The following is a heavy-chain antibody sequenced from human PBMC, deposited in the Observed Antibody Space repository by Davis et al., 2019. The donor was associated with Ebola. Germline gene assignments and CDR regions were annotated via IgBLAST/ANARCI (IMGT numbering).Heavy chain of an antibody. V-gene: IGHV4-59*01. Sequence: LETLSLTCTVSGGSISSYYWSWIRQPPGKGLEWIGYIYYSGSTNYNPSLKSRVTISVDTSKNQFSLKLSSVTAADTAVYYCARVASYGWFDPWGQGTLVTVSS. D-gene: IGHD3-10*01. CDR3: ARVASYGWFDP. J-gene: IGHJ5*02. CDR2: IYYSGST. CDR1: GGSISSYY.